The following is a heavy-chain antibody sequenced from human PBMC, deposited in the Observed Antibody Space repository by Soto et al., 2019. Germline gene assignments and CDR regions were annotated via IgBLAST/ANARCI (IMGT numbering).Heavy chain of an antibody. CDR3: VRGLNWNDNY. D-gene: IGHD1-1*01. V-gene: IGHV3-15*01. J-gene: IGHJ4*02. CDR1: GFTINDAW. CDR2: IQSQADGGTT. Sequence: EVQLVESGGGLVKPGWSLRLSCAASGFTINDAWMTWVRQAPGKWLEWVARIQSQADGGTTHYAAPVRGRFTVSTDDSKNTLYLEMNSLKTVDTAVYYCVRGLNWNDNYWGQGALVTVSS.